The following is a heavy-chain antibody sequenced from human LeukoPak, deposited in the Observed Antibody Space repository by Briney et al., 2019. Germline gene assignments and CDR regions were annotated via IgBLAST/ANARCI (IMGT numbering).Heavy chain of an antibody. D-gene: IGHD3-22*01. CDR1: GGTFSSYA. V-gene: IGHV1-69*13. J-gene: IGHJ5*02. CDR2: IIPIFGTA. CDR3: ARDPSDSFPTSNWFDP. Sequence: SVKVSCKASGGTFSSYAISWLRQAPGQGLEWMGGIIPIFGTANYAQKFQGRVTITADESTSTAYMELSSLRSEDTAVYYCARDPSDSFPTSNWFDPWGQGTLVTVSS.